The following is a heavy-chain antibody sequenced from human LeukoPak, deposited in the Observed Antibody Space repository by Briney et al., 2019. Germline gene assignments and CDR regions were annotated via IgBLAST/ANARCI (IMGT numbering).Heavy chain of an antibody. J-gene: IGHJ4*02. CDR3: AKRLGGSGFDY. V-gene: IGHV3-23*01. Sequence: GGSLRLSCSASGFTVITTYMSWVRQAPGKGLDWVSAIGTSGGTTYYADSVKGRFTISRDNSKDTLYLQMNSLRAEDTAVYYCAKRLGGSGFDYWGQGTLVTVSS. CDR2: IGTSGGTT. CDR1: GFTVITTY. D-gene: IGHD3-16*01.